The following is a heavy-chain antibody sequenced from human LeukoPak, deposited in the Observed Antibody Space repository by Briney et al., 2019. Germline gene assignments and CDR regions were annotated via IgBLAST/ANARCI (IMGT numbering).Heavy chain of an antibody. V-gene: IGHV4-39*01. J-gene: IGHJ4*02. CDR2: IYYSGST. D-gene: IGHD1-26*01. CDR1: GGSISSSSYY. Sequence: SETLSLTCTVSGGSISSSSYYWGWIRQPPGKGLEWIGSIYYSGSTYYNPSLKSRVTISVDTSKNQFSLKLSSVTAADTAVYYCARQGSGSYYTPKYYFDYWGQGTLVTVSS. CDR3: ARQGSGSYYTPKYYFDY.